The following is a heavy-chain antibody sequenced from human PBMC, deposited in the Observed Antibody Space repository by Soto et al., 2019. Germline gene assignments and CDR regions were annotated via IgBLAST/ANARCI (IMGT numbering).Heavy chain of an antibody. V-gene: IGHV1-8*01. CDR2: MNPNSGNT. D-gene: IGHD3-3*01. J-gene: IGHJ6*03. Sequence: GASVKVSCKASGYTFTSYDINWVRQATGQGLEWMGWMNPNSGNTGYAQKFQGRVTMTRNTSISTAYMELSSLRSEDTVVYYCARIVSYDFWSGYYPVYYYYYMDVWGKGTTVTVSS. CDR3: ARIVSYDFWSGYYPVYYYYYMDV. CDR1: GYTFTSYD.